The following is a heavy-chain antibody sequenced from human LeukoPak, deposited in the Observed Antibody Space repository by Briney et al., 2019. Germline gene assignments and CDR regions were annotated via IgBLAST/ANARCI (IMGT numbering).Heavy chain of an antibody. D-gene: IGHD6-13*01. J-gene: IGHJ6*02. CDR2: IYYSGST. Sequence: SETLSLTCTVSGGSISSYYWSWVRQPPGKGLEWIGYIYYSGSTNSNPSLLSRVTISVDMSKNQFSLRLSSVTAADTAVYYCARYSSSWYRDYYYGMDVWGQGTTVTVSS. V-gene: IGHV4-59*08. CDR3: ARYSSSWYRDYYYGMDV. CDR1: GGSISSYY.